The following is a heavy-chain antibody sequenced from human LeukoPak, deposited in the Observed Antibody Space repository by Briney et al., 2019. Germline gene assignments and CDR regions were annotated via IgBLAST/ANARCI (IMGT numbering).Heavy chain of an antibody. D-gene: IGHD5-12*01. CDR3: ARERVATIYFDY. CDR1: GGSFSGYY. CDR2: INHSGSP. Sequence: SETLSLTCAVYGGSFSGYYWNWVRQPPGKGLEWIGEINHSGSPNYNPSLKSRVTISVETSKNQFSLKLSSVTAADTAVYYCARERVATIYFDYWGQGTLVTVSS. V-gene: IGHV4-34*01. J-gene: IGHJ4*02.